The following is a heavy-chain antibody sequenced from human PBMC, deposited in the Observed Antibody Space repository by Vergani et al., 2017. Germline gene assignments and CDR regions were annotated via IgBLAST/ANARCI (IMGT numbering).Heavy chain of an antibody. V-gene: IGHV3-23*01. CDR1: GFTFSSYA. J-gene: IGHJ6*03. D-gene: IGHD3-3*01. CDR2: ISGSGGST. Sequence: EVQLLESGGGLVQPGGSLRLSCAASGFTFSSYAMSWVRQAPGKGLEWVSAISGSGGSTYYADSVKGRFTISRDNSKNTLYLQMNSLRAEDTAVYYCAKADYDFLSGYASNYYYYMDVWGKGTTVTVSS. CDR3: AKADYDFLSGYASNYYYYMDV.